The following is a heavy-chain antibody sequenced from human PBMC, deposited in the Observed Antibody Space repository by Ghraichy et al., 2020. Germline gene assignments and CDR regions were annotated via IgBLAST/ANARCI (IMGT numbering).Heavy chain of an antibody. CDR1: GITFTDYW. V-gene: IGHV3-74*01. Sequence: GGSLRLSCAVSGITFTDYWLHWVRQAPGKGLVWVSRIYTDVSTATYADSVKGRFTISRDNAKNTLYLQMNSLRADDTAVYYCATSAVTYYGTALDYWGQGILVTVSS. CDR2: IYTDVSTA. J-gene: IGHJ4*02. D-gene: IGHD4-17*01. CDR3: ATSAVTYYGTALDY.